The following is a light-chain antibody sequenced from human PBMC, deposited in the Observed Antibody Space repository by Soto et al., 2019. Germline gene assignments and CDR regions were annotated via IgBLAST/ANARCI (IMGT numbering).Light chain of an antibody. CDR2: GAS. CDR3: QQYHNWPPLT. J-gene: IGKJ4*01. CDR1: QSVSSN. V-gene: IGKV3-15*01. Sequence: EIVMTQSPATLSVSPGERATLSCRASQSVSSNLAWDQQKPGQPPRLLIYGASTRATGIPARFSGSGSGTEFSLTISSLHYEDFAVYYCQQYHNWPPLTFGGGTKVAIK.